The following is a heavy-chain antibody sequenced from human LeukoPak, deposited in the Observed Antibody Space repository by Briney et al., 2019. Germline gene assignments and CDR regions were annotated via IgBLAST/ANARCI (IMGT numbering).Heavy chain of an antibody. V-gene: IGHV4-59*01. CDR2: MFYSGNT. CDR1: GGSISSYY. J-gene: IGHJ4*02. D-gene: IGHD3-22*01. Sequence: PSETLSLTCSVSGGSISSYYWSWIRQPPGKGLEWIGYMFYSGNTNYNPSLKSRVIISVDTSQNQFSLSLTSVTAADTAVYYCAAYDSSGYAFHYWGQGTLVTVSS. CDR3: AAYDSSGYAFHY.